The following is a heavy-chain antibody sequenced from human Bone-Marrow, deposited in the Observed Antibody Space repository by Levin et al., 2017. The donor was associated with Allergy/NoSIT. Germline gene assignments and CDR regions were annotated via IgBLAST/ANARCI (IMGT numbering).Heavy chain of an antibody. V-gene: IGHV3-23*01. CDR1: GFTFSSYA. CDR3: AKGTFCRSDGCYRVGGRLWDY. Sequence: PAGGSLRLSCVASGFTFSSYAMSWVRQAPGKGLEWVPAISTIVSSTYYADSVKGRFTISRDNSKNTLYLQMNSLRAEDTAIYYCAKGTFCRSDGCYRVGGRLWDYWGQGTLVSVSS. J-gene: IGHJ4*02. D-gene: IGHD2-2*01. CDR2: ISTIVSST.